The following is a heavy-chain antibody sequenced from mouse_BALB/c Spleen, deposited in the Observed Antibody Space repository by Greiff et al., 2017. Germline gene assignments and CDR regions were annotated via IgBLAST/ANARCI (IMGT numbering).Heavy chain of an antibody. J-gene: IGHJ3*01. V-gene: IGHV1S81*02. CDR2: INPSNGGT. CDR1: GYTFTSYY. D-gene: IGHD3-1*01. Sequence: QVQLKQSGAELVKPGASVKLSCKASGYTFTSYYMYWVKQRPGQGLEWIGEINPSNGGTNFNEKFKSKATLTVDKSSSTAYMQLSSLTSEDSAVYYFTRGWGYRFAYGAQGTLATVSA. CDR3: TRGWGYRFAY.